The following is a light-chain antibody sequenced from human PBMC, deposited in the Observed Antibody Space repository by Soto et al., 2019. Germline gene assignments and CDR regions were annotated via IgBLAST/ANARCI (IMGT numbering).Light chain of an antibody. CDR3: ATWDDSLSGFV. J-gene: IGLJ1*01. Sequence: QSVLTQAPSVSGTPGQRVTISCSGSSSNIGSNSVYWYQHLTGTAPKLLIYRNNQRPSGVPDRISGSKSDTSASLAISGLRSEDEADYYCATWDDSLSGFVFGTATKVTVL. CDR2: RNN. CDR1: SSNIGSNS. V-gene: IGLV1-47*01.